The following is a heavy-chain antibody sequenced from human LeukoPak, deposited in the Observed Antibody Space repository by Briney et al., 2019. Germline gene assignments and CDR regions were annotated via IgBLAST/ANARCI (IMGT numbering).Heavy chain of an antibody. J-gene: IGHJ3*02. CDR3: ARDSCSGGSCYFDAFDI. D-gene: IGHD2-15*01. CDR2: ISSSSIYI. CDR1: GFTFSSNS. Sequence: GGSLRLSCAASGFTFSSNSMNWVRQAPGKGLEWVSSISSSSIYIYYADSVKGRFTISRDNSKNTLYLQMNSPRAEDTAVYYCARDSCSGGSCYFDAFDIWGQGTMVTVSS. V-gene: IGHV3-21*01.